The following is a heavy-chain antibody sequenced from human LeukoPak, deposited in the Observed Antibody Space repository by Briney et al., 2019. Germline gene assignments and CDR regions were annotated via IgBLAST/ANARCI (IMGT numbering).Heavy chain of an antibody. Sequence: GGSLRLSCAASGFTFSSYSMNWARQAPGKGLEWVAFIRYDGSKKNYADSVKGRFTISRDNSKNTLYLQMNSLRAEDTAVYYCAKDPGGEVLPDYWGQGTLVTVSS. CDR1: GFTFSSYS. D-gene: IGHD3-10*01. J-gene: IGHJ4*02. V-gene: IGHV3-30*02. CDR2: IRYDGSKK. CDR3: AKDPGGEVLPDY.